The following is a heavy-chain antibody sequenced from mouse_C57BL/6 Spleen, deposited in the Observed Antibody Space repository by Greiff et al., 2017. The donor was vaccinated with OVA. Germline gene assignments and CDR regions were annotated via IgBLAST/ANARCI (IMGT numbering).Heavy chain of an antibody. Sequence: VQLKESGGGLVKPGGSLKLSCAASGFTFSDYGMHWVRQAPEKGLEWVAYISSGSSTIYYADTVKGRFTISRDNAKNTLFLQMTSLRSEDTAMYYCARGGEYFDVWGTGTTVTVSS. V-gene: IGHV5-17*01. CDR1: GFTFSDYG. CDR3: ARGGEYFDV. J-gene: IGHJ1*03. CDR2: ISSGSSTI.